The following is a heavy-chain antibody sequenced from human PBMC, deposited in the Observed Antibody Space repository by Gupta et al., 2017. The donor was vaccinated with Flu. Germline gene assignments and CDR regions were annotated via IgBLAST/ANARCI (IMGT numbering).Heavy chain of an antibody. V-gene: IGHV3-7*04. D-gene: IGHD3-3*01. CDR1: GITFRTNW. CDR3: ARTVDFWSGYYPHYFDV. CDR2: IKHDGSEK. J-gene: IGHJ4*02. Sequence: EVQLVESGGGLVQPGGSLRLSCAASGITFRTNWMSWVRQAPGKGLEWVANIKHDGSEKYYVDSVKGRFTISRDNAHNSVYLQMNSLRPEDTAVYYCARTVDFWSGYYPHYFDVWGQGTPVTVSS.